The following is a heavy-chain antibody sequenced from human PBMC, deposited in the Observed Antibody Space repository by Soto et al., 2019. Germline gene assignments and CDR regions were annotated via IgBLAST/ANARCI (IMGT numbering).Heavy chain of an antibody. J-gene: IGHJ4*02. CDR2: INPSGGST. V-gene: IGHV1-46*01. CDR1: GYTFTSYY. CDR3: ARNLRDWQQLAVDY. Sequence: ASVKVSCKASGYTFTSYYMHWVRQAPGQGLEWMGIINPSGGSTSYAQKFQGRVTMTRDTSTSTAYMELRSLRSDDTAVYYCARNLRDWQQLAVDYWGQGTLVTVSS. D-gene: IGHD6-13*01.